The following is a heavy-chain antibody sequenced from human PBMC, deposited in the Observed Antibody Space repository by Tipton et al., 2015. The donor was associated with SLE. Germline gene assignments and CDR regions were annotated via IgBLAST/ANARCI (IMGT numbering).Heavy chain of an antibody. Sequence: QLVQSGPEVKKPGASVKVSCKASGYAFTSYGISWVRQAPGQGLEWMGWISAYNGNTNYAQKLQGRVTMTTDTSTSTAYMELRSLRSDDTAVYYCASSIYSSSWYEGDYWGQGTLVTVSS. J-gene: IGHJ4*02. CDR1: GYAFTSYG. CDR3: ASSIYSSSWYEGDY. V-gene: IGHV1-18*01. D-gene: IGHD6-13*01. CDR2: ISAYNGNT.